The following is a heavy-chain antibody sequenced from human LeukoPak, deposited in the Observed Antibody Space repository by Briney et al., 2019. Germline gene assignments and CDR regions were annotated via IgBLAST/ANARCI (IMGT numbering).Heavy chain of an antibody. V-gene: IGHV4-34*01. D-gene: IGHD6-13*01. J-gene: IGHJ4*02. Sequence: SETLSLTCAVYVGSFNGYYWYWIRQPPGKRLEWIGESNQSGGTNYNPSLKSRVTISVDTSKNQFSLRLSSVTAADTAVYYCARGPSISSTYYFDSWGQGTLVTVSS. CDR1: VGSFNGYY. CDR3: ARGPSISSTYYFDS. CDR2: SNQSGGT.